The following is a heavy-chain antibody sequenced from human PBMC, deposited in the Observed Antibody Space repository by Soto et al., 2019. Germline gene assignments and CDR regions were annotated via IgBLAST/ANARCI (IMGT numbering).Heavy chain of an antibody. J-gene: IGHJ4*02. CDR2: IRSKAYGGTT. CDR1: GFTFGDYA. Sequence: GGSLRLSCTASGFTFGDYAMIWFRQAPGKGLEWVGFIRSKAYGGTTEYAASVKGRFTISRDDSKSIAYLQMNSLKTEDTAVYYCTRDQPYCSSTSCYAFRPADYWGQGSLVTVSS. CDR3: TRDQPYCSSTSCYAFRPADY. D-gene: IGHD2-2*01. V-gene: IGHV3-49*03.